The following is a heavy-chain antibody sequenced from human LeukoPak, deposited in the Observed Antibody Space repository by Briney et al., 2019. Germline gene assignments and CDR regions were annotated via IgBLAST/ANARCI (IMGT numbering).Heavy chain of an antibody. V-gene: IGHV1-8*03. CDR2: MNPNSGNT. CDR1: GYTFTSYD. J-gene: IGHJ4*02. CDR3: ARDSSSSDLFDY. Sequence: ASVKVSCKASGYTFTSYDINWVRQATRQGLEWMGWMNPNSGNTGYAQKFQGRVTITRNTSISTAYMELSSLRSEDTAVYYCARDSSSSDLFDYWGQGTLVTVSS. D-gene: IGHD6-6*01.